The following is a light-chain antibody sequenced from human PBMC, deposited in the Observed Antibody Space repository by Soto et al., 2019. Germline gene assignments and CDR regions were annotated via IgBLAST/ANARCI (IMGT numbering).Light chain of an antibody. CDR2: GAS. CDR1: QSVSRSY. CDR3: QQYGSSPYT. Sequence: EIVLTQSPGTLSLSPGERATLSCRASQSVSRSYLAWYQQKPGQAPRLLIYGASSRASGIPDRFSGSGSGTDLTLTISRLEPEAFAVYYCQQYGSSPYTFGQGTKLEIK. J-gene: IGKJ2*01. V-gene: IGKV3-20*01.